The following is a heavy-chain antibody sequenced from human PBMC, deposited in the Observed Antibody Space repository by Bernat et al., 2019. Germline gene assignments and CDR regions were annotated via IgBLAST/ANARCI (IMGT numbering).Heavy chain of an antibody. CDR3: ARDSSGWFY. V-gene: IGHV4-59*01. Sequence: QVQLQESGPGLVKPSETLSLTCTVSGGSISSYYWSWIRQPPGKGLEWIGYIYYSGSTNYNPSLKSRVTISVDTSKNQFSLKLSSVTAADTAVYYCARDSSGWFYWGQGTLVTVSS. D-gene: IGHD6-19*01. CDR2: IYYSGST. J-gene: IGHJ4*02. CDR1: GGSISSYY.